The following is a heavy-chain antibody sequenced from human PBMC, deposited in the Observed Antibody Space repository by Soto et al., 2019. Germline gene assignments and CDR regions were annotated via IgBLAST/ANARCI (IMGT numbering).Heavy chain of an antibody. J-gene: IGHJ4*02. D-gene: IGHD5-18*01. CDR1: GFTFSSYG. Sequence: QVQLVESGGGVVQPGRSLRLSCAASGFTFSSYGMHWVRQAPGKGLEWVAVIWYDGSNKYYADSVKGRFTISRDNSKNALYLQMNSLRAKGRAVYYCARGGGVDTAIAALGYWGQGTLVTVSS. CDR2: IWYDGSNK. V-gene: IGHV3-33*01. CDR3: ARGGGVDTAIAALGY.